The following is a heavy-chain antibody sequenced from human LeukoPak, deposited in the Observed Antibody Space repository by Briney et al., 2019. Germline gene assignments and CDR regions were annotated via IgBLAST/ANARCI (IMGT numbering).Heavy chain of an antibody. CDR2: ISYDGTNK. J-gene: IGHJ4*02. V-gene: IGHV3-30*03. CDR1: GFTFSSYG. Sequence: GGSLRLSCAVSGFTFSSYGMHWVRQAPGKGLEWMAVISYDGTNKYYADSVKGRFTISRDNSKNTLYLQMNSLRAEDTAVYYCARGRIGPDYWGQGTLVTVSS. CDR3: ARGRIGPDY. D-gene: IGHD1-26*01.